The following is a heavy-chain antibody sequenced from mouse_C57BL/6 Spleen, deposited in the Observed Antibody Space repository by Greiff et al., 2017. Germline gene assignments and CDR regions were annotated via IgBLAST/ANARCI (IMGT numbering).Heavy chain of an antibody. CDR2: IDPSDSYT. V-gene: IGHV1-69*01. CDR1: GYTFTSYW. Sequence: VQLQQPGAELVIPGASVKLSCKASGYTFTSYWMHSVKQRPGQGLEWIGEIDPSDSYTNYNQKFKGKSTLTVDKSSSTAYMQLSSLTSEDSAVYYCARPYDGYHYFDYWGQGTTLTVSS. CDR3: ARPYDGYHYFDY. D-gene: IGHD2-3*01. J-gene: IGHJ2*01.